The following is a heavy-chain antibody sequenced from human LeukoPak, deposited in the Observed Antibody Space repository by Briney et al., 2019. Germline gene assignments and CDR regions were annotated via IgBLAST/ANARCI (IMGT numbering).Heavy chain of an antibody. V-gene: IGHV1-18*01. CDR1: GYTFTSYD. J-gene: IGHJ4*02. D-gene: IGHD3-10*01. Sequence: ASVKVSCKASGYTFTSYDINWVRQAAGQGLEWMGWMNPNSGNTNYAQKLQGRVTMTTDTSTSTAYMELRSLRSDDTAVYYCARVSGIGFHHDYWGQGTLVTVSS. CDR3: ARVSGIGFHHDY. CDR2: MNPNSGNT.